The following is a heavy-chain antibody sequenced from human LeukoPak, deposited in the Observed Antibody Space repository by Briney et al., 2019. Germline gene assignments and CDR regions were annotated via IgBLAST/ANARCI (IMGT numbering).Heavy chain of an antibody. D-gene: IGHD5-18*01. CDR2: IIPIFGTA. J-gene: IGHJ4*02. CDR3: ARANLGAMAAMAPVDY. V-gene: IGHV1-69*06. CDR1: GGTLSSYA. Sequence: SVKVSCKASGGTLSSYAISWVRQAPGQGLEWMGGIIPIFGTANYAQKFQGRVTITADKSTSTAYMELSSLRSEDTAVYYCARANLGAMAAMAPVDYWGQGSLVTVSS.